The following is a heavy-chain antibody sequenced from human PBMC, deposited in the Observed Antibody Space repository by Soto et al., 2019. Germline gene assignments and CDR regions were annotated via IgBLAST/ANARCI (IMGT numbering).Heavy chain of an antibody. V-gene: IGHV4-34*01. CDR2: INHSGST. CDR3: ARGGLMYYDFWSGHYTGPGWFDP. D-gene: IGHD3-3*01. J-gene: IGHJ5*02. Sequence: SETLSLTCAVYGGSFSGYYWSWIRQPPGKGLEWIGEINHSGSTNYNPSLKSRVTISVDTSKNQFSLKLSSVTAADTAVYYCARGGLMYYDFWSGHYTGPGWFDPWGQGTLVTVSS. CDR1: GGSFSGYY.